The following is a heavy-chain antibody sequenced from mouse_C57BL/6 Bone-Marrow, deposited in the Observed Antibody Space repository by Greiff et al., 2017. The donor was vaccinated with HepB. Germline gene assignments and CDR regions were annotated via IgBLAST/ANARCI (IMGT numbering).Heavy chain of an antibody. CDR1: GYSFTGYY. Sequence: EVQLQQSGPELVKPGASVKISCKASGYSFTGYYMNWVKQSPEKSLEWIGEINPSTGGTTYNQKFKAKATLTVDKSSSTAYMQLKSLTSKDSAVYYCARYGGGSYEGYFYYWGQGTALTVSA. CDR3: ARYGGGSYEGYFYY. V-gene: IGHV1-42*01. D-gene: IGHD1-1*02. CDR2: INPSTGGT. J-gene: IGHJ2*01.